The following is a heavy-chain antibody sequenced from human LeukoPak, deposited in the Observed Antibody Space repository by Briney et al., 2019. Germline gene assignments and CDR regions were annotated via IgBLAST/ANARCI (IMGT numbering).Heavy chain of an antibody. Sequence: ASVKVSCKASGYTFTSYYMHWVRQAPGQGLEWMGIINPSGGSTSYAQKFQGRVTMTRDTSTSTAYMELRSLRSDDTAVYYCARVPPLRYYFDHWGQGTLVTVSS. J-gene: IGHJ4*02. D-gene: IGHD3-16*01. CDR3: ARVPPLRYYFDH. V-gene: IGHV1-46*01. CDR1: GYTFTSYY. CDR2: INPSGGST.